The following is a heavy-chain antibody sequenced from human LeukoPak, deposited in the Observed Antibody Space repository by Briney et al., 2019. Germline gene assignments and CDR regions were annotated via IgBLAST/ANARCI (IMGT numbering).Heavy chain of an antibody. V-gene: IGHV1-58*02. CDR2: IVVGSGNT. J-gene: IGHJ4*02. CDR1: GFTFTSSA. Sequence: AASVKVSCKASGFTFTSSAMQWVRQARGQRLEWIGWIVVGSGNTNYAQKFQERVTITRDMSTSTAYMELSSLRSEDTAVYYCARVVPAASPSFDYWGQGTLVTVSS. CDR3: ARVVPAASPSFDY. D-gene: IGHD2-2*01.